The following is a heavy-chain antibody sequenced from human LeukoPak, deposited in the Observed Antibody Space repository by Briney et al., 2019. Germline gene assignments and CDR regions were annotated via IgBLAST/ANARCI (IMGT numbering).Heavy chain of an antibody. Sequence: ASLKVSCKASGHTXTGYYMHWVRQAPGQGLEWMGWINPNSGGTNHAQKFQGRVSMTRDTSISTAYMELSRLRSDDTAVYYCAQSSGWDSLKYWGQGTLVTVSS. CDR3: AQSSGWDSLKY. CDR1: GHTXTGYY. J-gene: IGHJ4*02. CDR2: INPNSGGT. D-gene: IGHD6-19*01. V-gene: IGHV1-2*02.